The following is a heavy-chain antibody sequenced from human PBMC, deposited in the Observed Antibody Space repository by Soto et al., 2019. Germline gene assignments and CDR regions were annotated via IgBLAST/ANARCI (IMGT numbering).Heavy chain of an antibody. J-gene: IGHJ4*02. CDR3: ARSRIAARRGVDY. V-gene: IGHV4-34*01. D-gene: IGHD6-6*01. CDR2: INHSGST. Sequence: TSETLSLTCAVYGGSFSGYYWSWIRQPPGKGLEWIGEINHSGSTNYNPSLKSRVTISVDTSKNQFSLKLSSVTAADTAVYYCARSRIAARRGVDYWGQGTLVTSPQ. CDR1: GGSFSGYY.